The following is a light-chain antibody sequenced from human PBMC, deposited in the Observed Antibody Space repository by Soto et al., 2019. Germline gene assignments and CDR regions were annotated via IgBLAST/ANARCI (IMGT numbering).Light chain of an antibody. CDR2: DIS. J-gene: IGKJ4*01. Sequence: DIQMTQSPSSLSASVGDRVTITCRASQSVINYLHWYQQKPGKAPNLLIYDISTLQSGVPSRFSGGGSGTDFTLTISRLEPEDCEVYYGQQFSSYPLTFGGGTKVDIK. V-gene: IGKV1-39*01. CDR1: QSVINY. CDR3: QQFSSYPLT.